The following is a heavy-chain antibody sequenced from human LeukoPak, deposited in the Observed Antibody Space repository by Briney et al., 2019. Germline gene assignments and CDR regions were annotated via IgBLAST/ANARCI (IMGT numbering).Heavy chain of an antibody. J-gene: IGHJ5*02. CDR3: ARGQDDYSSFYTWFDP. CDR1: GFTFSSYW. Sequence: GGSLRLSCAASGFTFSSYWMSWVRQGPGKGLEWVANINQDGSEKYYVESVKGRFTISRDNAKNSLYLQMNSLRAEDTAVYYCARGQDDYSSFYTWFDPWGQGTLVTVSS. D-gene: IGHD4-11*01. V-gene: IGHV3-7*05. CDR2: INQDGSEK.